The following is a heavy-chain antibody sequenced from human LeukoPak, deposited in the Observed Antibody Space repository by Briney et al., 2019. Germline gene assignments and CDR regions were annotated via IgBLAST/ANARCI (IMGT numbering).Heavy chain of an antibody. J-gene: IGHJ4*02. CDR2: ISSSSSPI. V-gene: IGHV3-48*02. CDR3: ATEDSGRFH. Sequence: PGGSLRLSCAASGFPFRSYTMNWVRQAPGRGLEWLSYISSSSSPIYYADSVKGRFTISRDNAKNSLYLQMNSPRDEDTAVYYCATEDSGRFHWGQGTLVTVSS. D-gene: IGHD6-19*01. CDR1: GFPFRSYT.